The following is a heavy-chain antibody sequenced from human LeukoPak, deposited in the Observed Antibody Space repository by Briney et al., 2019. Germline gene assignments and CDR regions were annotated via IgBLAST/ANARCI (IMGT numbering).Heavy chain of an antibody. Sequence: GGSLRLSCAASGFTFSNYWMSWVRRAPGKGLEWVANIRQDGSETYYVDSVRGRFTISRDNAKKSLYLQMNSLRAEDTAVYYCARDFWGAYRVDYFDYWGQGTLVTVSS. CDR1: GFTFSNYW. J-gene: IGHJ4*02. CDR2: IRQDGSET. D-gene: IGHD3-3*01. V-gene: IGHV3-7*01. CDR3: ARDFWGAYRVDYFDY.